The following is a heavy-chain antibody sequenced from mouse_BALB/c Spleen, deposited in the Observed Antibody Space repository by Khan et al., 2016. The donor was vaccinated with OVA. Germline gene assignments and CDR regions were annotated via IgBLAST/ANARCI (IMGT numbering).Heavy chain of an antibody. CDR2: IDPANDNS. CDR1: GFNIKDTH. V-gene: IGHV14-3*02. D-gene: IGHD4-1*01. J-gene: IGHJ2*01. CDR3: APAGTGDYCDY. Sequence: EVQLQQSGAELVKPGASVKLSCTASGFNIKDTHMHWVKQRPEQGMEWIGRIDPANDNSKYDPRFQGKATITADTSSNTAYLHLSSLTSEDTACDYCAPAGTGDYCDYWGQGTTLTVSS.